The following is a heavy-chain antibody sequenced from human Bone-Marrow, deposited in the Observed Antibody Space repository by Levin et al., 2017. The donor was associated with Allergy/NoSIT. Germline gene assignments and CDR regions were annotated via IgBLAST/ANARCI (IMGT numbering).Heavy chain of an antibody. CDR3: ARDSDFWSGYYFYYYYGMDV. J-gene: IGHJ6*02. CDR1: GFTFSSYA. V-gene: IGHV3-30*04. CDR2: ISYDGSNK. D-gene: IGHD3-3*01. Sequence: GESLKISCAASGFTFSSYAMHWVRQAPGKGLEWVAVISYDGSNKYYADSVKGRFTISRDNSKNTLYLQMNSLRAEDTAVYYCARDSDFWSGYYFYYYYGMDVWGQGTTVTVSS.